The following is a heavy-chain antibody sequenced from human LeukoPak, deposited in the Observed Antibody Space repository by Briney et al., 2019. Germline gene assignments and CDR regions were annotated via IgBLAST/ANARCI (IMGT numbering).Heavy chain of an antibody. CDR1: GFTFSSYA. V-gene: IGHV3-23*01. J-gene: IGHJ4*02. Sequence: GGSLRLSCAASGFTFSSYAMSWVGQAPGTGLEWVSAISGSGGSTYYADAVKGRFTISRDNAKNTLYLQMNSLRAEDTAVYYCAKGSRAVAGTVHFDYWGQGTLVTVSS. CDR3: AKGSRAVAGTVHFDY. D-gene: IGHD6-19*01. CDR2: ISGSGGST.